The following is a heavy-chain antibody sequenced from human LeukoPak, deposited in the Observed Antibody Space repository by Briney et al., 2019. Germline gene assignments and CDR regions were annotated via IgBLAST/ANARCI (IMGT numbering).Heavy chain of an antibody. V-gene: IGHV1-46*01. CDR3: ARGSYLFDC. D-gene: IGHD1-26*01. CDR2: INPSGGST. Sequence: ASVKVSCKASGYTFTSYDINWVRQATGQGLEWMGIINPSGGSTSYAQKFQGRVTMTRDTSTSTVYMELSSLRSEDTTVYYCARGSYLFDCWGLGTLVTVSS. CDR1: GYTFTSYD. J-gene: IGHJ4*02.